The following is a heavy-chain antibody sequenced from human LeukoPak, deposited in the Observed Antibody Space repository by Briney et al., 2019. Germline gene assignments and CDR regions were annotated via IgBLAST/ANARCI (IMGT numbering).Heavy chain of an antibody. CDR2: IYYSGST. Sequence: SETLSLTCTVSGGSISSSSYYWGWICQPPGKGLEWIGSIYYSGSTYYNPSLKSRVTISVDTSKNQFSLKLSSVTAADTAVYYCARLVRGRGSYLAFDIWGQGTMVTVSS. CDR3: ARLVRGRGSYLAFDI. CDR1: GGSISSSSYY. J-gene: IGHJ3*02. V-gene: IGHV4-39*01. D-gene: IGHD1-26*01.